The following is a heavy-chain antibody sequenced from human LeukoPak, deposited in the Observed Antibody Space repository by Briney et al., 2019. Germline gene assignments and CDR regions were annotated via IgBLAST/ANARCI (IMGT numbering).Heavy chain of an antibody. V-gene: IGHV4-4*07. CDR2: IFTSGFT. J-gene: IGHJ6*02. Sequence: SETLSLTCTVSGGSISSYYWSWIRQPPGKGLEWIGRIFTSGFTNYNPSLKSRVTMSLDTSKNQFSLRLSSVTAADTAVYYCAREEYYYDMDVWGQGTTVTVSS. CDR3: AREEYYYDMDV. CDR1: GGSISSYY.